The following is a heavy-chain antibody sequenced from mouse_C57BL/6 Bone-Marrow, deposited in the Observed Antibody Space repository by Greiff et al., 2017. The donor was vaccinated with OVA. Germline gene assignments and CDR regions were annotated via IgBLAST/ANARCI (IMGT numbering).Heavy chain of an antibody. CDR2: ISSGSSTI. V-gene: IGHV5-17*01. D-gene: IGHD2-5*01. J-gene: IGHJ2*01. CDR3: ARGDYSKNYFDY. CDR1: GFTFSDYG. Sequence: VQLQQSGGGLVKPGGSLKLSCAASGFTFSDYGMHWVRQAPEKGLEWVAYISSGSSTIYYADTVKGRFTISRDNAKNTLFLQMTSLRSEDTAMYYCARGDYSKNYFDYWGQGTTLTVSS.